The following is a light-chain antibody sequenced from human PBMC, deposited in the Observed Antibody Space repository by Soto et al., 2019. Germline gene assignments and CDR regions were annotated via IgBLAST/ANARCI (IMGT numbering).Light chain of an antibody. CDR3: SSYTSSGTLV. CDR1: SSDVGGYNY. J-gene: IGLJ2*01. V-gene: IGLV2-14*01. CDR2: EVS. Sequence: QSVLTQPASVSGSPGQSITISCTGTSSDVGGYNYVSWYQHHPGKAPKLMIYEVSYRPSGVSNRFSGSKSGNTASLTISGLQAEDEADYYCSSYTSSGTLVFGGGTKLTVL.